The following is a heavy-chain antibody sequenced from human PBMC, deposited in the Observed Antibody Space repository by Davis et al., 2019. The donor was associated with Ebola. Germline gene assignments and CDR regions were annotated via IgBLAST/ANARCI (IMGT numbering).Heavy chain of an antibody. D-gene: IGHD3-3*01. V-gene: IGHV3-23*01. CDR3: ARSGLSFGVVKYHYGTDV. Sequence: GESLKISCADSVITFSSYAMTWVRQAPGKGLEWVSAISGSGGTTYYAGSVKGRFTVSRDNSKKTMYLQMNSLRAEDTAVYYCARSGLSFGVVKYHYGTDVWGKGTTVTVSS. CDR2: ISGSGGTT. J-gene: IGHJ6*04. CDR1: VITFSSYA.